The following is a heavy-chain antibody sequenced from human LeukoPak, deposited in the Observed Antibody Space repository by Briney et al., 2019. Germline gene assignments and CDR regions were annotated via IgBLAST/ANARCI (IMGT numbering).Heavy chain of an antibody. Sequence: SETLSLTCAVYGGSFSGYYWSWIRQPPGKGLEWTGEINHSGSTNYNPSLKSRVTISVDTSKNQFSLKLSSVTAADTAVYYCAREGTLFCSSTSCHFNWFDPWGQGTLVTVSS. CDR3: AREGTLFCSSTSCHFNWFDP. CDR1: GGSFSGYY. D-gene: IGHD2-2*01. V-gene: IGHV4-34*01. CDR2: INHSGST. J-gene: IGHJ5*02.